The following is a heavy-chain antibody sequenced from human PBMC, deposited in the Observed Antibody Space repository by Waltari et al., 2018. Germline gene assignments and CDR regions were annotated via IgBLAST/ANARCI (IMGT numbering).Heavy chain of an antibody. V-gene: IGHV1-46*01. Sequence: QVQLVQSGAEVKKPGAPVKVSCKASGHTFTSYYMHWVRPAPGQGLEWMRIINPSGGSTSYAKKFQGRVTMTRDTSTSTVYMELSSLRSEDTAVYYCARDPYPGEQWLVHFDYWGQGTLVTVSS. CDR3: ARDPYPGEQWLVHFDY. J-gene: IGHJ4*02. D-gene: IGHD6-19*01. CDR1: GHTFTSYY. CDR2: INPSGGST.